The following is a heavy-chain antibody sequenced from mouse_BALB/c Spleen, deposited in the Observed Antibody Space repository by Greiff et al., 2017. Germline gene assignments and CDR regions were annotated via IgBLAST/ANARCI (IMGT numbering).Heavy chain of an antibody. CDR3: ARAHYYGSAWFAY. D-gene: IGHD1-2*01. CDR2: IRNKANGYTT. V-gene: IGHV7-3*02. Sequence: DVHLVESGGGLVQPGGSLRLSCATSGFTFTDYYMSWVRQPPGKALEWLGFIRNKANGYTTEYSASVKGRFTISRDNSQSILYLQMNTLRAEDSATYYCARAHYYGSAWFAYWGQGTLVTVSA. J-gene: IGHJ3*01. CDR1: GFTFTDYY.